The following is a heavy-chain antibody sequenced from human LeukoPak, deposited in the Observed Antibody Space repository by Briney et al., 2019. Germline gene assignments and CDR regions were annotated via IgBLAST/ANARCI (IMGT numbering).Heavy chain of an antibody. Sequence: SVKVSCKASGGAFSSYAISWVRQAPGQGLEWMGGIIPIFGTANYAQKFQGRVTITTDESTSTAYMELSSLRSEDTAVYYCARDSKMATITDYYYYMDVWGKGTTVTVSS. CDR2: IIPIFGTA. J-gene: IGHJ6*03. D-gene: IGHD5-24*01. CDR3: ARDSKMATITDYYYYMDV. CDR1: GGAFSSYA. V-gene: IGHV1-69*05.